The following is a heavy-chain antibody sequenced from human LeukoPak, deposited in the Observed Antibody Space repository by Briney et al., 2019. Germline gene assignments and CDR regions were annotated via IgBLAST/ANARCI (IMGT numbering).Heavy chain of an antibody. Sequence: PGESLKISCKASGYTFTSYWIGWVRQMPGKGLEWMGIIYPGDSETRCSPSFQGQVTISTDRSITTAYLQWSSVKASDTAMYYCARWSVSGTVYWGQGALVTVSS. CDR1: GYTFTSYW. D-gene: IGHD6-19*01. CDR3: ARWSVSGTVY. J-gene: IGHJ4*02. V-gene: IGHV5-51*01. CDR2: IYPGDSET.